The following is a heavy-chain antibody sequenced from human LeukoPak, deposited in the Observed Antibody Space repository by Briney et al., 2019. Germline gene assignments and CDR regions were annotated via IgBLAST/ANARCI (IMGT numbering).Heavy chain of an antibody. CDR2: IKGDGSRT. J-gene: IGHJ3*02. CDR1: GFTLNNYW. V-gene: IGHV3-74*01. CDR3: VRDIKVGALNDAFDI. D-gene: IGHD1-26*01. Sequence: GGSLRLSCAASGFTLNNYWMHWVRQAPGEGLVWVSRIKGDGSRTSYADSVKGRFTISRENAKNTLYLQMNSLRAEDTAVYYCVRDIKVGALNDAFDIWGQGKMVTVSS.